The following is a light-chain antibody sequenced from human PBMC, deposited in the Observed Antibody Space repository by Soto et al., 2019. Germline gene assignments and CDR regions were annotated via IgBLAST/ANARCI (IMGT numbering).Light chain of an antibody. V-gene: IGKV3-15*01. CDR1: QSVGGN. Sequence: EIVMTQSPATLSVSPGGRATLSCRASQSVGGNLAWYQQKPGQAPRLLIYAASTRATGIPARFSGSGSGTEFTLTISSLQSEDFAVYYCQQYNNWPPWTFGQGTKADIK. CDR2: AAS. J-gene: IGKJ1*01. CDR3: QQYNNWPPWT.